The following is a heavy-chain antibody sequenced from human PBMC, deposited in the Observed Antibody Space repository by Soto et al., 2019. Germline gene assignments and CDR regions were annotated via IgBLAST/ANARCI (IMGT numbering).Heavy chain of an antibody. CDR2: FDPEDGET. Sequence: GASVKVSCKVSGYTLTELSMHWVRQAPGKGLEWMGGFDPEDGETIYAQKFQGRVTMTEDTSTDTAYMELSSLRSEDTAVYYCASLSFFYGDCLATGTYGMDVWGQGTTVTVSS. CDR1: GYTLTELS. D-gene: IGHD4-17*01. V-gene: IGHV1-24*01. J-gene: IGHJ6*02. CDR3: ASLSFFYGDCLATGTYGMDV.